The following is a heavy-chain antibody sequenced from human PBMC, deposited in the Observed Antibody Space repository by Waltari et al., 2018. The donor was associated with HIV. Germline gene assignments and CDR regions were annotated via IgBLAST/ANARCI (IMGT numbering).Heavy chain of an antibody. Sequence: QVQLVESGGGVVQFGRSLRLFCAGSGLLLTYYGTQWVRQAPGKGLQWVAAVSEDGRNKYYADSVKGRFTISRDDSKNTVFLQMNSLRREDTAVYYCAKARLGYFYDSLDSWGQGTLVTVSS. D-gene: IGHD3-22*01. CDR1: GLLLTYYG. J-gene: IGHJ4*02. CDR3: AKARLGYFYDSLDS. V-gene: IGHV3-30*18. CDR2: VSEDGRNK.